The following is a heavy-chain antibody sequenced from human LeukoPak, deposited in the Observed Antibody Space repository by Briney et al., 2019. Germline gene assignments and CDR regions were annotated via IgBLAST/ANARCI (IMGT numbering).Heavy chain of an antibody. CDR2: ISSSGSTI. V-gene: IGHV3-11*01. D-gene: IGHD6-13*01. CDR3: AREDSSSRFDP. J-gene: IGHJ5*02. Sequence: GGSLRLSCAASGFTFSDYYMSWIRPAPGKGLEWVSYISSSGSTIYYADSVKGRFTISRDNAKNSLYLQMNSLRAEDTAVYYCAREDSSSRFDPWGQGTLVTVSS. CDR1: GFTFSDYY.